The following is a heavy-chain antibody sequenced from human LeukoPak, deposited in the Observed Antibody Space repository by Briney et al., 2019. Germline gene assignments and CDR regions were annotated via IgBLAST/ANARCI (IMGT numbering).Heavy chain of an antibody. CDR2: ISAYNGNT. CDR1: GYTFTSYD. CDR3: ARVLSSGWLPKYFDY. J-gene: IGHJ4*02. Sequence: ASVTVSCTASGYTFTSYDISWVRQAPGQGLEWMGWISAYNGNTNYAQKLQGRVTMTTDTSTSTAYMELRSLRSDDTAVYYCARVLSSGWLPKYFDYWGQGTLVTVSS. D-gene: IGHD6-19*01. V-gene: IGHV1-18*01.